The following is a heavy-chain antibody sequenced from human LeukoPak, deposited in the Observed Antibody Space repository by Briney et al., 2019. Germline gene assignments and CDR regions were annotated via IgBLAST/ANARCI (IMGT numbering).Heavy chain of an antibody. CDR1: GGSTSSGSYY. CDR3: ARGLEYFQH. J-gene: IGHJ1*01. Sequence: SQTLSLTCTVSGGSTSSGSYYWSWIRQPAGRGLEWIGRIYTSGSTNYNPSLKSRVTISVDTSKNQFSLKLSSVTAADTAVYYCARGLEYFQHWGQGTLVTVSS. V-gene: IGHV4-61*02. D-gene: IGHD5-12*01. CDR2: IYTSGST.